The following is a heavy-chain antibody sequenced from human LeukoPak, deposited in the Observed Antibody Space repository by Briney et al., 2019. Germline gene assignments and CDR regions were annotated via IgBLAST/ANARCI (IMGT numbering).Heavy chain of an antibody. V-gene: IGHV4-39*07. CDR3: ARVLRSSSSLSITWVFGSPTNYYYYMDV. CDR1: GGSISSSSYY. Sequence: PSETLSLTCTVSGGSISSSSYYWGWIRQPPGKGLEWIGSIYYSGSTYYNPSLKSRVTISVDTSKNQFSLKLSSVTAADTAVYYCARVLRSSSSLSITWVFGSPTNYYYYMDVWGKGTTVTVSS. J-gene: IGHJ6*03. CDR2: IYYSGST. D-gene: IGHD6-6*01.